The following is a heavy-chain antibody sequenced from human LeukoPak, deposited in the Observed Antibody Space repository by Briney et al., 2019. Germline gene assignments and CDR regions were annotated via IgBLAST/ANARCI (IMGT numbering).Heavy chain of an antibody. J-gene: IGHJ4*02. Sequence: PSETLSLTCAVYGGSFSGYYWSWIRQPPGRGLEWIGEINHSGSINYNPSLKSRVTISVDTSKNQFSLKLSSVTAADTAVYYCAREGYSYYFDYWGQGTLVTVSS. CDR1: GGSFSGYY. V-gene: IGHV4-34*01. D-gene: IGHD2-15*01. CDR2: INHSGSI. CDR3: AREGYSYYFDY.